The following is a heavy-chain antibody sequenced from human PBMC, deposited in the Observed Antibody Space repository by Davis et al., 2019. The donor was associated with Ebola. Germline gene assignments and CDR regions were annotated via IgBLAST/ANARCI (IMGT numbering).Heavy chain of an antibody. CDR1: GFTFSSYA. CDR2: ISGSGGST. D-gene: IGHD5-24*01. Sequence: PGGSLRLSCAASGFTFSSYAMSWVRQAPGKGLEWVSAISGSGGSTYYADSVKGRFTISRDNAKNTLFLQMNGLRAEDTAVYYCARDGDNYSDLDYWGQGTLVTVST. V-gene: IGHV3-23*01. J-gene: IGHJ4*02. CDR3: ARDGDNYSDLDY.